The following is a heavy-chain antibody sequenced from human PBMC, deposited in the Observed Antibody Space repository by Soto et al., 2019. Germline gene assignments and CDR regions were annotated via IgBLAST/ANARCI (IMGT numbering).Heavy chain of an antibody. CDR3: ARDRVYSSSSGTPGY. CDR1: GYTFTGYY. V-gene: IGHV1-2*02. J-gene: IGHJ4*02. CDR2: INPNSGGT. Sequence: VASVKVSCKASGYTFTGYYMHWVRQAPGQGLEWMGWINPNSGGTNYAQKFQGRVTMTRDTSISTAYMELSRLRSDDTAVYYCARDRVYSSSSGTPGYWGQGTLVTVSS. D-gene: IGHD6-6*01.